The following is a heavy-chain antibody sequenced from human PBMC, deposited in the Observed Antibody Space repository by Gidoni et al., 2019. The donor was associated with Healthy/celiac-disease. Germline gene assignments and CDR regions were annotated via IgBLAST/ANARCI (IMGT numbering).Heavy chain of an antibody. CDR2: IYSNDDK. V-gene: IGHV2-5*01. J-gene: IGHJ5*02. CDR3: ALLSYDFYGIGFDP. CDR1: GFSLSTSGVG. Sequence: QITLKESGPTLVKPTQTLTLPCTFTGFSLSTSGVGVGWIRQPPGKALEWLALIYSNDDKRYSPSLKSRLTITKDTSKNQVVLTMTNMDPVDTATYYCALLSYDFYGIGFDPWGQGTLVTVSS. D-gene: IGHD3-3*01.